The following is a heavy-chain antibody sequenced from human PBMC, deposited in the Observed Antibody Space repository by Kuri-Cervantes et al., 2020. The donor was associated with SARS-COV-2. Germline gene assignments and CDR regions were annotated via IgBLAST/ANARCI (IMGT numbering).Heavy chain of an antibody. Sequence: GGSLRLSCAASGFTFSGHWIHWVRQAPGKGLEWVSSISSSSSYIYYADSVKGRFTISRDNAKNSLYLQMNSLRAEDTAVYYCARGGCSSTSCYYYFDYWGQGTLVTVSS. V-gene: IGHV3-21*01. CDR1: GFTFSGHW. CDR3: ARGGCSSTSCYYYFDY. CDR2: ISSSSSYI. D-gene: IGHD2-2*01. J-gene: IGHJ4*02.